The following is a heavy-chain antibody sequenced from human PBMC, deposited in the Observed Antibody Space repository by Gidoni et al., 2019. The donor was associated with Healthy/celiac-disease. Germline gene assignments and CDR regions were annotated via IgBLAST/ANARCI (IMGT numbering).Heavy chain of an antibody. V-gene: IGHV4-34*01. Sequence: QVQLQQWGAGLLKPSETLSLTCAVYGGSFSGYYWSWIRQPPGKGLEWIGEINHSGSTNYNPSLKSRVTISVDTSKNQFSLKLSSVTAADTAVYYCARAQMVRGPNDYWGQGTLVTVSS. J-gene: IGHJ4*02. CDR2: INHSGST. CDR3: ARAQMVRGPNDY. D-gene: IGHD3-10*01. CDR1: GGSFSGYY.